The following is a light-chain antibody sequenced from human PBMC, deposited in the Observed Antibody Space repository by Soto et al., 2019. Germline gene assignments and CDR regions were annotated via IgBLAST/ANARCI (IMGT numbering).Light chain of an antibody. Sequence: MTQSPSTLPASVGDRVTITCRASQSISNWLAWYQQTPGQAPRLLIYGASTRATGIPDRFSGSGSGTDFTLTVSRLEPEDFAVYYCQQYNSSPRTFGQGTKVDIK. J-gene: IGKJ1*01. CDR2: GAS. V-gene: IGKV3D-15*01. CDR1: QSISNW. CDR3: QQYNSSPRT.